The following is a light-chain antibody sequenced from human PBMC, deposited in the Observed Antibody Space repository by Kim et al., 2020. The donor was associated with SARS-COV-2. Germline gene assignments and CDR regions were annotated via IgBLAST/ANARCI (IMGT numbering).Light chain of an antibody. CDR2: LGS. CDR1: QSLLHSNGYNY. Sequence: PASSSCRSSQSLLHSNGYNYLDWYLQKPGQSPQLLIYLGSNRASGVPDRFSGSGSGTDFTLKISRVEAEDVGVYYCMQALQTPFTFSPGTKVDIK. J-gene: IGKJ3*01. V-gene: IGKV2-28*01. CDR3: MQALQTPFT.